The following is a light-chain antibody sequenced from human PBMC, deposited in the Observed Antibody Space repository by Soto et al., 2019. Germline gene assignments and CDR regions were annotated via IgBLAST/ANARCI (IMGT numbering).Light chain of an antibody. Sequence: EVVMTQSPATVSVSPGERATLSCRASRSVDSRLAWYQQNPGQAPRLLIYDGSTRATGVPDRFSGSGSGTEFTLTISSLQSEDSAVYYCQQYYDWFTFGRGTKLEI. V-gene: IGKV3-15*01. CDR1: RSVDSR. CDR2: DGS. J-gene: IGKJ2*01. CDR3: QQYYDWFT.